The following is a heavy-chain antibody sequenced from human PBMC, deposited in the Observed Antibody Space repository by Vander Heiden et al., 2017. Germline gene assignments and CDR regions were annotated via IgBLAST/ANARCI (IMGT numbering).Heavy chain of an antibody. D-gene: IGHD3-22*01. CDR1: GGPISSYY. CDR2: IYYSAST. J-gene: IGHJ4*02. CDR3: ARDGGYYDSTNFDY. V-gene: IGHV4-59*01. Sequence: QVQLQESGPGLVKPSETLSLTCTVPGGPISSYYWSWIRQPPGKGLEWIGYIYYSASTNYNPSLKSRVTISVDTSKNQFSLKLSSVTAADTAVYYCARDGGYYDSTNFDYWGQGTLVTVSS.